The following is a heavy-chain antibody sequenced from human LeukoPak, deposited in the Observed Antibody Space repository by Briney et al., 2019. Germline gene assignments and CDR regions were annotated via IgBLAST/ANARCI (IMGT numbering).Heavy chain of an antibody. CDR2: ISYDGSNK. Sequence: GGSLRLSCAASGFTVSSNYMSWVRQAPGKGLEWVAVISYDGSNKYYADSVKGRFTISRDNSKNTLYLQMNSLRAEDTAVYYCAKDPSYYYDSSGYLWGQGTLVTVSS. CDR1: GFTVSSNY. CDR3: AKDPSYYYDSSGYL. D-gene: IGHD3-22*01. J-gene: IGHJ4*02. V-gene: IGHV3-30*18.